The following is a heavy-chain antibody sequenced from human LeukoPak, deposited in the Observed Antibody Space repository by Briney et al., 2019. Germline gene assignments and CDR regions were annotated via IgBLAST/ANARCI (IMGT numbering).Heavy chain of an antibody. Sequence: SETLSLTCTVSGGSISSSSYYWGWIRQPPGKGLEWIGSIYYSGSTYYNPSLKSRVTISVDKSKNQFSLKLSSVTAADTAVYYCARGAFDFWSGYSDYWGQGTLVTVSS. V-gene: IGHV4-39*07. CDR1: GGSISSSSYY. D-gene: IGHD3-3*01. CDR2: IYYSGST. CDR3: ARGAFDFWSGYSDY. J-gene: IGHJ4*02.